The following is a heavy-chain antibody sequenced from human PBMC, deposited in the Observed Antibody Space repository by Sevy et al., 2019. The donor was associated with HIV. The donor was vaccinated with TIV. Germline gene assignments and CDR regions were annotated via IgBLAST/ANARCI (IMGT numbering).Heavy chain of an antibody. D-gene: IGHD2-15*01. CDR1: GFTFSTYG. CDR3: AKDRDIVIVLGATALRQ. J-gene: IGHJ1*01. V-gene: IGHV3-30*18. CDR2: ISYDGRHK. Sequence: GESLKISCAASGFTFSTYGMHWVRQAPGKGLEWVAVISYDGRHKYYADSVKGRFTISRDNSKNTLDLQMNSLRAEDTAVYYCAKDRDIVIVLGATALRQWGQGTLVTVSP.